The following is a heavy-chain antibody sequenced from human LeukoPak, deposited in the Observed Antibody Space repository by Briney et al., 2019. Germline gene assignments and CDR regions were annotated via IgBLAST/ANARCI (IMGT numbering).Heavy chain of an antibody. J-gene: IGHJ6*03. Sequence: GGSLRLSCAASGFTFSSYWMSWVRQAPGKGLEWVANIKQDGSEKYYVDSVKGRFTISRDNSKNTLYLQMNSLRAEDTAVYYCARVGGLYYYYYMDVWGKGTTVTISS. CDR1: GFTFSSYW. D-gene: IGHD3-16*01. V-gene: IGHV3-7*03. CDR2: IKQDGSEK. CDR3: ARVGGLYYYYYMDV.